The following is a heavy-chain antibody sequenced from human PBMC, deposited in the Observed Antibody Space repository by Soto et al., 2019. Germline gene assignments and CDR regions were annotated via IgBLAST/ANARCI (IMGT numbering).Heavy chain of an antibody. CDR2: IYYSGST. CDR1: GGSISSYY. CDR3: ARGYSSSPSLGGQVFDY. J-gene: IGHJ4*02. V-gene: IGHV4-59*01. Sequence: PSETLSLTCTVSGGSISSYYWSWIRQPPGKGLEWIGYIYYSGSTNYNPSLKSRVTISVDTSKNQFSLKLSSVTAADTAVYYCARGYSSSPSLGGQVFDYWGQGTLVTVSS. D-gene: IGHD6-13*01.